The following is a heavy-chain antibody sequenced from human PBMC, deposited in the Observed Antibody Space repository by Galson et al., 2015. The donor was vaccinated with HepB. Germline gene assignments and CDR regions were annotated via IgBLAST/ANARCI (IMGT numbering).Heavy chain of an antibody. V-gene: IGHV3-48*01. CDR1: GFTFSSYS. CDR2: ISSSSSTI. D-gene: IGHD3-3*01. Sequence: SLRLSCAASGFTFSSYSTNWVRQAPGKGLEWVSYISSSSSTIYYANSVKGRFTISRDNAKNSLYLQMNSLRAEDTAVYYCARGGSYYDFWSGYTHQLFDYWGQGTLVTVSS. CDR3: ARGGSYYDFWSGYTHQLFDY. J-gene: IGHJ4*02.